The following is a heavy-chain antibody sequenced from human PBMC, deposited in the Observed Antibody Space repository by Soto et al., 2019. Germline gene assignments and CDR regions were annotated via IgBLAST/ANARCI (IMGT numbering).Heavy chain of an antibody. CDR2: IYHSGST. V-gene: IGHV4-30-2*01. Sequence: QLQLQESGSGLVKPSQTLSLTCAVSGGSISSGGYSWSWIRQPPGKGLEWIGYIYHSGSTYYNPSLRSGVTISVDRSKNQFCLKLSSVTAADTAVYYCARVIYYDSSAPYPEAFDIWGQGTMVTVSS. J-gene: IGHJ3*02. CDR3: ARVIYYDSSAPYPEAFDI. CDR1: GGSISSGGYS. D-gene: IGHD3-22*01.